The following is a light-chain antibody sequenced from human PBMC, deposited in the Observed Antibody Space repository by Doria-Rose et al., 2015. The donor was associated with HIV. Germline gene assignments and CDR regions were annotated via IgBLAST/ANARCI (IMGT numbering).Light chain of an antibody. CDR2: KAS. J-gene: IGKJ1*01. V-gene: IGKV1-5*03. CDR3: QHFDKYFSWT. CDR1: QSISNW. Sequence: DIRLTQTPSTLSASVGDRVTITCRASQSISNWLAWYQQKLGQAPKLLIYKASTLQSGVPSRFRGSGSGTEFTLTINSLQPDDFATYYCQHFDKYFSWTFGHGTKVDIK.